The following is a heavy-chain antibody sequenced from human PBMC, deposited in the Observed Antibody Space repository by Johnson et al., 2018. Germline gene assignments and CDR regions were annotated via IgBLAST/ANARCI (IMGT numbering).Heavy chain of an antibody. J-gene: IGHJ3*02. CDR1: GFTFDDYA. D-gene: IGHD4-23*01. V-gene: IGHV3-9*01. CDR3: AKNQVTTVGTGNAFDI. Sequence: VQLVESGGGLVQPGRSLRLSCAASGFTFDDYAMHWVRQAPGKGLEWVSGISWNSDSIGYADSMKGRFTISRDNAKNSLYLQMNSLRAEDTALYYCAKNQVTTVGTGNAFDIWGQGTMVTVSS. CDR2: ISWNSDSI.